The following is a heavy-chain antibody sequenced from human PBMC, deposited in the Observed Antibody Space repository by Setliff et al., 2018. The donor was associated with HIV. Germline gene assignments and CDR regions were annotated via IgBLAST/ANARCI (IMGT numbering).Heavy chain of an antibody. D-gene: IGHD6-13*01. Sequence: GGSLRLSCAASGFTFSSYAMGWVRQAPGTGLEWVSAISGSGGSTYYADSVKGRFTISSDNSKNTLYLQMNSLRAEDTAVYYCAKGRYSSSWYIDYWGQGILVTVSS. J-gene: IGHJ4*02. CDR1: GFTFSSYA. V-gene: IGHV3-23*01. CDR2: ISGSGGST. CDR3: AKGRYSSSWYIDY.